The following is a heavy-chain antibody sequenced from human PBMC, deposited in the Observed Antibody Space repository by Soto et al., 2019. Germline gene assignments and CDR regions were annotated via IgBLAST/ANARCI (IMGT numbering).Heavy chain of an antibody. CDR1: GFTDSSNY. J-gene: IGHJ4*02. CDR3: ARGRYSYGYIY. CDR2: IYGGGST. D-gene: IGHD5-18*01. Sequence: GLSLRLSCAASGFTDSSNYMSCDRQAPWQGMGWVSVIYGGGSTYYADSVKGRFTISRDNSKNTLYLQMNSLRAEDTAVYYCARGRYSYGYIYWGQGTLVTVSS. V-gene: IGHV3-53*01.